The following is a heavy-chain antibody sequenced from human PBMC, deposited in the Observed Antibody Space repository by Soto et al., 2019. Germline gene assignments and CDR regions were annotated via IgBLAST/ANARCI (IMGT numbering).Heavy chain of an antibody. CDR1: GYTFTSYG. V-gene: IGHV1-18*01. D-gene: IGHD3-22*01. Sequence: ASVKVSCKASGYTFTSYGISWVRQAPGQGLEWMGWISAYNGNTNYAQKLQGRVTMTTDTSTSTAYMELRSLRSDDTAVYYCARDGSGSYYYYYSSGSSANFDYWGQGTLVTVSS. CDR2: ISAYNGNT. J-gene: IGHJ4*02. CDR3: ARDGSGSYYYYYSSGSSANFDY.